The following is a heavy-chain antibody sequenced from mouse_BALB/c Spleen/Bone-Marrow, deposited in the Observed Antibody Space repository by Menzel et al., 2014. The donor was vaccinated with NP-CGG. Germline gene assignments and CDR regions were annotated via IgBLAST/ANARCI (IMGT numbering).Heavy chain of an antibody. CDR3: ARDGSMDY. J-gene: IGHJ4*01. V-gene: IGHV7-3*02. CDR2: IRNKANGYTT. Sequence: EVQLVESGGGLVQPGGPLRLSCATSGFTFTDYYMSWVRQPPGKALEWLGFIRNKANGYTTEYSASVKGRSTISRDNSQSILYLQMNTLRAEDSATYYCARDGSMDYWGQRTSVTVSS. CDR1: GFTFTDYY.